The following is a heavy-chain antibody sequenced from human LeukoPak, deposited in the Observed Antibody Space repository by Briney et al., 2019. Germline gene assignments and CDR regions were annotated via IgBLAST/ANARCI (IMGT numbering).Heavy chain of an antibody. Sequence: GESLKISCKGSGYSFTSYWIGWVRQMPGKGLEWMGIIYPGDSDTRYSPSFQGQVTISADKSISTAYLQWSSLKASDTAMYYCARHPSHISGWGAPNYYYYMDVWGKGTTVTVSS. CDR3: ARHPSHISGWGAPNYYYYMDV. J-gene: IGHJ6*03. CDR2: IYPGDSDT. D-gene: IGHD6-19*01. CDR1: GYSFTSYW. V-gene: IGHV5-51*01.